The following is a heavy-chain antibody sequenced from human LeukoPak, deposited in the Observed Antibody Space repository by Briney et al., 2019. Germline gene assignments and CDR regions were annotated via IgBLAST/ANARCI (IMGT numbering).Heavy chain of an antibody. V-gene: IGHV4-59*01. CDR2: IYYSGST. CDR3: ARDSGFVPY. Sequence: SETLSLTCTVSGGSITNYYWSWIRQSPGKGLEWIGYIYYSGSTKYNPSLESRVTISVDTSKNQFSLKLKSVTTADTAVYYCARDSGFVPYWGQGILVTVSS. J-gene: IGHJ4*02. D-gene: IGHD3-16*01. CDR1: GGSITNYY.